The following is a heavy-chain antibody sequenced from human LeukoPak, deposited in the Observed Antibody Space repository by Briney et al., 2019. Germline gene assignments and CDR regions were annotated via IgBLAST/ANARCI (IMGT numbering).Heavy chain of an antibody. Sequence: SETLSLTCTVSGGSISSYYWGWIRQPPGKGLEWIGYIYYSGSTNYNPSLKSRVTISVDTSKNQFSLKLSSVTAADTAVYYCARHVGAYYDILTGYYKLRAFDIWGQGTMVTVSS. J-gene: IGHJ3*02. D-gene: IGHD3-9*01. CDR2: IYYSGST. V-gene: IGHV4-59*08. CDR3: ARHVGAYYDILTGYYKLRAFDI. CDR1: GGSISSYY.